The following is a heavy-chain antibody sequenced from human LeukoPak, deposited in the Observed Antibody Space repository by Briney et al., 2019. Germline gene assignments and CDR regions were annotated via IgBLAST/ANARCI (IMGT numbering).Heavy chain of an antibody. CDR3: AELGITMIGGV. CDR1: GFTFTTYW. V-gene: IGHV3-48*04. CDR2: ISSSGSTI. Sequence: TGGSLRLSCAASGFTFTTYWMSWDRQAPGKGLEWVSYISSSGSTIYYADSVKGRFTISRDNAKNSLYLQMNSLRAEDTAVYYCAELGITMIGGVWGKGTTVTISS. D-gene: IGHD3-10*02. J-gene: IGHJ6*04.